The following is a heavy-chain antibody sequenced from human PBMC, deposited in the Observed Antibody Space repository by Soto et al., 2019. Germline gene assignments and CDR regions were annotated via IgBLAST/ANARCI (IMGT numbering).Heavy chain of an antibody. V-gene: IGHV1-69*06. CDR2: IIPIFGTA. CDR3: ARGAVVKQLANYFDY. J-gene: IGHJ4*02. Sequence: GASVKVSCKASGGTFSSYAISWVRQAPGQGLEWMGGIIPIFGTANYAQKFQGRVTITADKSTSTAYMELSSLRSEDTAVYYCARGAVVKQLANYFDYWGQGTLVTVSS. CDR1: GGTFSSYA. D-gene: IGHD6-13*01.